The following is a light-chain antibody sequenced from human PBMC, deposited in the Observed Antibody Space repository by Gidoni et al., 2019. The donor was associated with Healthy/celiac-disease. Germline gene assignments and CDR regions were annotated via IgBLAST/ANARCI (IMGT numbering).Light chain of an antibody. CDR3: QQDGSSPLT. CDR1: QSVSSSY. CDR2: GAS. J-gene: IGKJ4*01. V-gene: IGKV3-20*01. Sequence: TVLTQSPGTLSLSPGESATLSCRASQSVSSSYLAWYQQKPGQAPRLLIYGASSRATGIPDRFSGSGSGTDFTLTISRLEPEDFAVYYCQQDGSSPLTFGGGTKVEIK.